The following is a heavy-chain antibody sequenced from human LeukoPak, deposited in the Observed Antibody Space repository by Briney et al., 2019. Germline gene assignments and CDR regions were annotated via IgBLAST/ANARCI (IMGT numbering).Heavy chain of an antibody. J-gene: IGHJ3*02. CDR3: ARGGYYDSSRDGNAFDI. Sequence: GGSLRLSCAASGFTFSDYYMSWIRQAPGKGLEWVSYISSSGSTIYYADSVKGRFRISRNSAKNSLYLQMNRLRAEDTAVYYCARGGYYDSSRDGNAFDIWGQGTMVTVSS. V-gene: IGHV3-11*01. CDR1: GFTFSDYY. CDR2: ISSSGSTI. D-gene: IGHD3-22*01.